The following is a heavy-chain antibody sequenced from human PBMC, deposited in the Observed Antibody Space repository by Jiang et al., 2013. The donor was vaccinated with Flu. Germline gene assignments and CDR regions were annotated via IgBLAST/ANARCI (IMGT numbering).Heavy chain of an antibody. Sequence: QLVESGGGVVQPGRSLRLSCAASGFTFSSYGMHWVRQAPGKGLEWVAVIWYDGSNKYYADSVKGRFTISRDNSKNTLYLQMNSLRAEDTAVYYCARALNSGIGVVAAIGYWGQGTLVTVSS. D-gene: IGHD2-15*01. V-gene: IGHV3-33*01. J-gene: IGHJ4*02. CDR1: GFTFSSYG. CDR2: IWYDGSNK. CDR3: ARALNSGIGVVAAIGY.